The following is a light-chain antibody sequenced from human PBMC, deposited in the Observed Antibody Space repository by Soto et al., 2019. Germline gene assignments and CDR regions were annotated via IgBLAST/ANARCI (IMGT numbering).Light chain of an antibody. CDR1: SNIGAGYD. CDR2: DDS. CDR3: QVWDSSSDHVV. J-gene: IGLJ2*01. V-gene: IGLV3-21*02. Sequence: VLTQPPSVSGAPGQRVTISCTGSSSNIGAGYDVHWYQQKPGQAPVLVVYDDSDRPSGIPERFSGSNSGNTATLTINRVEAGDEADYYCQVWDSSSDHVVFGGGTKLTVL.